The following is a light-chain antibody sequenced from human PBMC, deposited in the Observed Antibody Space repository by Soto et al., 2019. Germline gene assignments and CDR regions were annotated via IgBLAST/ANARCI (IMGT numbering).Light chain of an antibody. CDR2: GAS. V-gene: IGKV3-20*01. CDR3: QQYTGPPTT. J-gene: IGKJ5*01. Sequence: ESILRQSRDPQYLSPGERATLSCRASQTVSSNYLAWCQQRPGQAPRLLIYGASTRAAGIPDRFSGSGSGTDFTLTITRLEPEDSAVYFCQQYTGPPTTFGQGTRPE. CDR1: QTVSSNY.